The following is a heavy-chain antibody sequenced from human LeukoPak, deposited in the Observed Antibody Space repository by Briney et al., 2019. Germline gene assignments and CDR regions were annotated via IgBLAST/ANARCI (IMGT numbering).Heavy chain of an antibody. V-gene: IGHV3-48*01. D-gene: IGHD1-26*01. CDR1: GFTFSSYW. CDR2: ISSSSSTI. J-gene: IGHJ4*02. Sequence: GGSLRLSCAASGFTFSSYWMSWVRQAPGKGLEWVSYISSSSSTIYYADSVKGRFTISRDNAKNSLYLQMNSLRAEDTAVHYCATLKGRSDYWGQGTLVTVSS. CDR3: ATLKGRSDY.